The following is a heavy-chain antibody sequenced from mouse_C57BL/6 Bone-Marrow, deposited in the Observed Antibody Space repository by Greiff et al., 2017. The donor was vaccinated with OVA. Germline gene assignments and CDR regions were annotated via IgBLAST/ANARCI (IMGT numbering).Heavy chain of an antibody. V-gene: IGHV3-6*01. CDR2: ISYDGSN. Sequence: ESGPGLVKPSQSLSLTCSVTGYSITSGYYWNWIRQFPGNKLEWMGYISYDGSNNYNPSLKNRISITRDTSKNQFFLKLNSVTTEDTATYYCARDPIYYYGSSCWYFDVWGTGTTVTVSS. CDR1: GYSITSGYY. D-gene: IGHD1-1*01. CDR3: ARDPIYYYGSSCWYFDV. J-gene: IGHJ1*03.